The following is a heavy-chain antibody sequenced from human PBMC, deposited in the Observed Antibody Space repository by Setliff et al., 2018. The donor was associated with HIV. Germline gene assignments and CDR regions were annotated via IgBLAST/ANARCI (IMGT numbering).Heavy chain of an antibody. CDR3: ARSRTSSGYYGVTGYGMDV. Sequence: SETLSLTCTVSGGSISSDYWSWIRQPPGKGLAWIGYIYYSGSTNYTPSLKSRVTISVATSKNQFSLKLNSVTTADTAVYYCARSRTSSGYYGVTGYGMDVWGQGTTVTVSS. J-gene: IGHJ6*02. CDR1: GGSISSDY. V-gene: IGHV4-59*01. CDR2: IYYSGST. D-gene: IGHD3-22*01.